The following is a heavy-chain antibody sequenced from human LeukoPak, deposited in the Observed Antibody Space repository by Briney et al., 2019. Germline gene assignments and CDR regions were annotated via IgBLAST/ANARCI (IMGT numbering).Heavy chain of an antibody. V-gene: IGHV1-18*01. D-gene: IGHD2-2*01. J-gene: IGHJ4*02. CDR3: AREDVVVPAAMPFFDY. CDR2: ISAYNGNT. Sequence: ASVKVSCKASGYTFTSYGISWVRQAPGQGLEWMGWISAYNGNTNYAQKLQGRVTMTTDTSTSTAYMELRSLRSDDTAVYYCAREDVVVPAAMPFFDYWGQGTLVTVSS. CDR1: GYTFTSYG.